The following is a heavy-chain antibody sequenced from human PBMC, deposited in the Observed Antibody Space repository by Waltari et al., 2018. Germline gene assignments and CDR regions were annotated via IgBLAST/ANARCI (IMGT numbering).Heavy chain of an antibody. CDR3: ARDRGVRLRGAIFGS. CDR1: GVTFRLPA. V-gene: IGHV3-33*01. Sequence: HVQLVESGGGVGQPGGCLRLPCAASGVTFRLPAMPGVRQAPGKGLEWVAGIWSDGKNTNYADFVRGRFTISRDNLKNTVDLQMNSLRAEDKGVYYCARDRGVRLRGAIFGSWGHGTLVTVSA. J-gene: IGHJ4*01. CDR2: IWSDGKNT. D-gene: IGHD4-17*01.